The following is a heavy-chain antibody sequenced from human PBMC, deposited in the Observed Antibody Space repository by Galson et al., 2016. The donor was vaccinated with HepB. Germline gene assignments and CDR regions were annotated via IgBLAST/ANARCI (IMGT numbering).Heavy chain of an antibody. CDR3: AGAARWDLLFDS. D-gene: IGHD4-23*01. CDR1: GFSVIGNY. V-gene: IGHV3-53*01. CDR2: LSLNGDT. Sequence: SLRLSCAASGFSVIGNYMSWVRQAPRKGLEWVAFLSLNGDTFCADSVEGRFTISGDSSKSTLFLQMDSLRAEDTALYYCAGAARWDLLFDSWGQGTLVTVSS. J-gene: IGHJ4*02.